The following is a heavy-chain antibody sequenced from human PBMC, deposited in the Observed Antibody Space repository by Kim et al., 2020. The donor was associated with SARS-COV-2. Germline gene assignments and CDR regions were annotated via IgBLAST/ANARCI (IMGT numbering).Heavy chain of an antibody. CDR3: ARAMYYYDSSGYYAMPSTTYYYGMDV. J-gene: IGHJ6*02. Sequence: GGSLRLSCAASGFTFSSYAMHWVRQAPGKGLEWVAVISYDGSNKYYADSVKGRFTISRDNSKNTLYLQMNSLRAEDTAVYYCARAMYYYDSSGYYAMPSTTYYYGMDVWGQGTTVTVSS. CDR2: ISYDGSNK. D-gene: IGHD3-22*01. CDR1: GFTFSSYA. V-gene: IGHV3-30-3*01.